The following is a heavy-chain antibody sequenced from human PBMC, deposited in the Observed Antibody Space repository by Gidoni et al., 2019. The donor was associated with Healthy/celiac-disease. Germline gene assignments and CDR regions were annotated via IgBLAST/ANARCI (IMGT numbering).Heavy chain of an antibody. CDR2: IYSGGST. D-gene: IGHD3-16*01. Sequence: EVQLVESGGGLIQPGGSLRLSCAASGFTVSSNYMSWVRQAPGKGLEWVSVIYSGGSTYYADSVKGRFTISRDNSKNTLYLQMNSLRAEDTAVYYCARGIIPLASCGMDVWGQGTTVTVSS. CDR1: GFTVSSNY. CDR3: ARGIIPLASCGMDV. V-gene: IGHV3-53*01. J-gene: IGHJ6*02.